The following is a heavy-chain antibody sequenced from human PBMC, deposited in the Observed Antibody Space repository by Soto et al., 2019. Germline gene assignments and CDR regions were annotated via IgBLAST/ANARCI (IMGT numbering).Heavy chain of an antibody. CDR2: ISSAGTNK. J-gene: IGHJ4*02. CDR3: ARDSYESRGSIGFYFDY. Sequence: PGGSLRLSCAASGFTFSNYAMHWVRQSPGKGLEWVTVISSAGTNKYYADSVKGRFTVSRDNSKNTLYLQVNSLRTEDSAVYYCARDSYESRGSIGFYFDYWGQGTLVTV. CDR1: GFTFSNYA. D-gene: IGHD3-22*01. V-gene: IGHV3-30-3*01.